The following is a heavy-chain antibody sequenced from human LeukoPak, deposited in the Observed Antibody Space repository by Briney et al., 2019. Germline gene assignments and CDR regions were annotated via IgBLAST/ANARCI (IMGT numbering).Heavy chain of an antibody. CDR3: ARAAYGSTYLFDS. J-gene: IGHJ4*02. V-gene: IGHV4-59*01. CDR1: AGSIRSYY. D-gene: IGHD6-13*01. CDR2: VYYSGST. Sequence: PSETLSLTCTVSAGSIRSYYWSWIRQPPGKGLEWIAYVYYSGSTNYNPSLKSRVTISVDTSKNQFSLKVTSVTAADTAIYYCARAAYGSTYLFDSWGQGTLVTVSS.